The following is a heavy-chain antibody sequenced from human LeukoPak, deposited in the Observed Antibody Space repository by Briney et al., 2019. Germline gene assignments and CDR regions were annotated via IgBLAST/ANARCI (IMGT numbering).Heavy chain of an antibody. V-gene: IGHV5-51*01. J-gene: IGHJ4*02. D-gene: IGHD3-10*01. CDR2: IYPGDSDT. CDR1: GYSFTTYW. Sequence: GESLKISCKGSGYSFTTYWIGWVRQMPGKGLEWMGFIYPGDSDTRYSPSFRGQVTVSADKSIRTAYLQWSSLKASDTAIYYCARHDGSGSYSDYWGQGTLVTVSS. CDR3: ARHDGSGSYSDY.